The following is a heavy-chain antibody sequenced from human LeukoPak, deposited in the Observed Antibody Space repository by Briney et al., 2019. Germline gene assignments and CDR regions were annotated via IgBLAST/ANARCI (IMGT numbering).Heavy chain of an antibody. CDR3: TRSQYYGMDV. CDR2: INPTGGST. CDR1: GYTFTSYY. Sequence: ASVKVSCKASGYTFTSYYMHWVRQAPGQGLEWMGMINPTGGSTSYAQKFQGRVTMTRDTSTSTVYMELSSLRSEDTAVYYCTRSQYYGMDVWGQGPTVTVSS. V-gene: IGHV1-46*01. J-gene: IGHJ6*02.